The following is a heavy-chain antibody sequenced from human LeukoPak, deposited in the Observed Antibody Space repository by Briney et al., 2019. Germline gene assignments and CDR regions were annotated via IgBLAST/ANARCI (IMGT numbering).Heavy chain of an antibody. V-gene: IGHV3-74*01. D-gene: IGHD2-2*01. Sequence: GGSLRLSCAASGFTFSSYWMHWVRQAPGKGLVWVSRINSDGSSTSYADSVRGRFTISRDNAKNTLYLQMNSLRAEDTAVYYCARLDSGYCSSTSCYWFDPWGQGTLVTVSS. CDR1: GFTFSSYW. CDR3: ARLDSGYCSSTSCYWFDP. J-gene: IGHJ5*02. CDR2: INSDGSST.